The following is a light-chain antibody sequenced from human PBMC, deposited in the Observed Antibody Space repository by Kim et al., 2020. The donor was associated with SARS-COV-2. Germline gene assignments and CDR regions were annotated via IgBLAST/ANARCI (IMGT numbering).Light chain of an antibody. CDR2: EVT. CDR1: SSDVGNYNL. J-gene: IGLJ3*02. Sequence: QSALTQPASLSGSPGQSITISCTGTSSDVGNYNLVSWYQQHPGKAPKLMIYEVTDRPSGVSNRFSGSKSGNTASLTISGLQAEDEADYYCSSYTSTSTLVFGGGTQLTVL. V-gene: IGLV2-14*02. CDR3: SSYTSTSTLV.